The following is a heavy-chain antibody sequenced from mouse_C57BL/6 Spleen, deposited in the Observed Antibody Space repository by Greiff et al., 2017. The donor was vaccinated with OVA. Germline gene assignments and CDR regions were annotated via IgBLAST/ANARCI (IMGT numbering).Heavy chain of an antibody. D-gene: IGHD3-2*02. CDR3: ARFKAQASDYYAMDY. J-gene: IGHJ4*01. CDR2: INPNYGTT. CDR1: GYSFTDYN. V-gene: IGHV1-39*01. Sequence: QLQESGPELVKPGASVKISCKASGYSFTDYNMNWVKQSNGKSLEWIGVINPNYGTTSYNQKFKGKATLTVDQSSSTAYMQLNSLTSEDSAVYYCARFKAQASDYYAMDYWGQGTSVTVSS.